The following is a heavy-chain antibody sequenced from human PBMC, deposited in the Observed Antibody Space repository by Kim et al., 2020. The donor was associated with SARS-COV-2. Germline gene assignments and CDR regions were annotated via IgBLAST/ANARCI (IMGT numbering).Heavy chain of an antibody. Sequence: QGRVTITADKATSTAYMELSSLRSEDTAVYYCARTMIYGSGSYFGGAFDIWGQGTMVTVSS. V-gene: IGHV1-69*02. J-gene: IGHJ3*02. CDR3: ARTMIYGSGSYFGGAFDI. D-gene: IGHD3-10*01.